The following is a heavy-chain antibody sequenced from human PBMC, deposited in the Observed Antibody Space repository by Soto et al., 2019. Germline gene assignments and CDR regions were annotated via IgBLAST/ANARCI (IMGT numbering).Heavy chain of an antibody. J-gene: IGHJ3*02. CDR3: ARSCRSASGYHDVFDI. Sequence: ASVKVSCKASGYTFTRYGISLVRQAPGQGREWMGWISAYNGNTNYAQKLQGRVTMTTDTSTSTAYMELRSLRSDDTAVYYCARSCRSASGYHDVFDISGQGTMVTVSS. CDR1: GYTFTRYG. V-gene: IGHV1-18*01. CDR2: ISAYNGNT. D-gene: IGHD2-2*01.